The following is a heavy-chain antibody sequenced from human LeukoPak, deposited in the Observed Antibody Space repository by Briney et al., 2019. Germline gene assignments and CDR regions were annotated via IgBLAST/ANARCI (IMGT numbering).Heavy chain of an antibody. CDR1: GFTFSYYD. CDR2: ISSSGNTI. D-gene: IGHD6-13*01. V-gene: IGHV3-48*03. CDR3: ARYTSSWNHYFDY. J-gene: IGHJ4*02. Sequence: GGSLRLSCAASGFTFSYYDMNWVRQAPGKGLEWISYISSSGNTIYYTDSVKGRFTISRDNDQNSLYLQMNGLRAEDTAVYYCARYTSSWNHYFDYWGQGTLVTVSS.